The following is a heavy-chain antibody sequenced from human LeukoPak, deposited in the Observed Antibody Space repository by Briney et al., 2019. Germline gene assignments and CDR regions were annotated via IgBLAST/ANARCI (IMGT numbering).Heavy chain of an antibody. D-gene: IGHD3-3*02. CDR3: ARETSLAGHFGGLGFNY. CDR2: IYHTGTT. CDR1: GYSIISDYY. J-gene: IGHJ4*02. V-gene: IGHV4-38-2*02. Sequence: SETLFLTCTVSGYSIISDYYWGWIRQPPGKELEWIGSIYHTGTTYYNPSLRSRVTISVDTSKNQFSLKVRSGTAADTAIYYCARETSLAGHFGGLGFNYWGQGTLVTVSS.